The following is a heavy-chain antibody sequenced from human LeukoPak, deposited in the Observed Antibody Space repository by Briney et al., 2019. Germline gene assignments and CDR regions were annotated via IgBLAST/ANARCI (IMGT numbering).Heavy chain of an antibody. CDR1: GFTFSSYA. CDR2: ISYDGSNK. Sequence: SGGSLRLSCAASGFTFSSYAMHWVRQAPGKGLEWVAVISYDGSNKYYADSVKGRFTISRDNAKNSLYLQMNSLRAEDTAVYYCARDLYGEFDYWGQGTLVTVSS. D-gene: IGHD3-10*01. CDR3: ARDLYGEFDY. V-gene: IGHV3-30-3*01. J-gene: IGHJ4*02.